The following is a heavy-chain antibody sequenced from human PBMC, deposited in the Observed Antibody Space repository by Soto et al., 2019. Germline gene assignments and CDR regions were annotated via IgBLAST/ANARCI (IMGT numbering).Heavy chain of an antibody. CDR1: GFTFDDYG. J-gene: IGHJ4*02. CDR3: ARDVYYGSGSYYFDY. CDR2: INWNGGST. Sequence: PGGSLRLSCAASGFTFDDYGMSWVRQAPGKGLEWVSGINWNGGSTGYADSVKGRFTISRDNAKNSLYLQMNSLRAEDTALYYCARDVYYGSGSYYFDYWGQGTLVTVSS. D-gene: IGHD3-10*01. V-gene: IGHV3-20*04.